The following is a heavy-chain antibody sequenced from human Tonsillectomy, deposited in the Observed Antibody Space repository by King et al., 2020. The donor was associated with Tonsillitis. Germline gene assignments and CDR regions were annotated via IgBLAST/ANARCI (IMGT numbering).Heavy chain of an antibody. CDR3: ARGDYYGSGFNFDY. D-gene: IGHD3-10*01. CDR1: GGSISSYY. J-gene: IGHJ4*02. CDR2: IYYSGST. V-gene: IGHV4-59*08. Sequence: VQLQESGPGLVKPSETLSLTCTVSGGSISSYYWSWIRQPPGKGLEWIGYIYYSGSTNYNPSLKSRVTISVDTSKNQFSLKLSSVTAADTAVYYCARGDYYGSGFNFDYWGQGTLVTVSS.